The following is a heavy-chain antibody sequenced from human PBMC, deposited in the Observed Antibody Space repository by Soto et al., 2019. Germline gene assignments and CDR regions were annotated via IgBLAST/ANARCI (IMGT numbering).Heavy chain of an antibody. J-gene: IGHJ3*02. Sequence: GGSLRLSCAASGFTFSDYYMSWIRQAPGKGLEWVSLISSSGSTIYYADSVKGRFTISRDNAKNSLYLQMNSLRAEDTAVYYCARAKYYYDSSGYDAFDIWGQGTMVTVSS. CDR3: ARAKYYYDSSGYDAFDI. CDR2: ISSSGSTI. D-gene: IGHD3-22*01. V-gene: IGHV3-11*01. CDR1: GFTFSDYY.